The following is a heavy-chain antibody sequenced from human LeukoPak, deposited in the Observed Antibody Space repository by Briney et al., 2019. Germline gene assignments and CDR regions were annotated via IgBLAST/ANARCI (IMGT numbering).Heavy chain of an antibody. CDR3: ARLPSITYVERDH. Sequence: GSLRLSCAASGFTFSSYSMNWVRQPPGKGLEWIGYIYYSGSTNYNPSLKSRVTISVDMSKNEFSLKLTSVTAADTAVYYCARLPSITYVERDHWGQGTLVTVSS. V-gene: IGHV4-59*01. D-gene: IGHD5-24*01. CDR2: IYYSGST. J-gene: IGHJ4*02. CDR1: GFTFSSYS.